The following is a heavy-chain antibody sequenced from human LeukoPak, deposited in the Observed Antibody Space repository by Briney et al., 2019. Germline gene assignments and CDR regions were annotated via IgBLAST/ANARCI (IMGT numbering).Heavy chain of an antibody. J-gene: IGHJ4*02. Sequence: AGGSLRLSCAASGFSVSSSFMTWVRQSPVKGLELVAVLYAGGTTNYVESVKDRFTISRDNSKNTVYLQMNSLRDDDTGVYYCAREWANQRQRRDNWGQGTPVTVSS. D-gene: IGHD1-14*01. V-gene: IGHV3-53*01. CDR2: LYAGGTT. CDR3: AREWANQRQRRDN. CDR1: GFSVSSSF.